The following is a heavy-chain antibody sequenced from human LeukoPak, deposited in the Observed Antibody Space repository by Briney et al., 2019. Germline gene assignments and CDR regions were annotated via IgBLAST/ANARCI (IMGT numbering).Heavy chain of an antibody. D-gene: IGHD6-13*01. CDR3: ACSPTSSWPYYFDY. V-gene: IGHV4-61*02. CDR2: IYTSGST. Sequence: PSETLSLTCTVSGGSISSGSYYWSWIRQPAGKGLEWIGRIYTSGSTNYNPSLKSRVTISVDTSKNQFSLKLSSVTAADTAVYYCACSPTSSWPYYFDYWGQGTLVTVSS. J-gene: IGHJ4*02. CDR1: GGSISSGSYY.